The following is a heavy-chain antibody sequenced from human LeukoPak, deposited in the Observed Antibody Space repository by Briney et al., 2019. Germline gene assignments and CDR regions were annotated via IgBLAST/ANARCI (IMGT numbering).Heavy chain of an antibody. CDR1: GYSFTTYW. CDR2: IYPDDSDS. CDR3: ATQVNYYDTSEDAFDI. D-gene: IGHD3-22*01. Sequence: GGSLKISCKGSGYSFTTYWIGWVRQMPGKGLEGMGIIYPDDSDSRYSPSFQGQVTISAHKSISTVYLQWSSLKASDTAMYYCATQVNYYDTSEDAFDIWGQGTMVTVSS. V-gene: IGHV5-51*01. J-gene: IGHJ3*02.